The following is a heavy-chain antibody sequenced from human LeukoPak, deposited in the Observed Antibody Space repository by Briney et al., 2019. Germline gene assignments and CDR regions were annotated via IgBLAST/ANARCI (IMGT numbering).Heavy chain of an antibody. CDR2: ISHEGDS. Sequence: SETLSLTCAVYGVSLRGYNWSWIRQSPEKGLEWIGEISHEGDSIYNPSLKSRLTLSVDMSKNQFSLKLRSVTAADTAVYYCARGRNYVSDYYFDVWGKGTTVIVSS. CDR1: GVSLRGYN. CDR3: ARGRNYVSDYYFDV. D-gene: IGHD1-7*01. J-gene: IGHJ6*03. V-gene: IGHV4-34*01.